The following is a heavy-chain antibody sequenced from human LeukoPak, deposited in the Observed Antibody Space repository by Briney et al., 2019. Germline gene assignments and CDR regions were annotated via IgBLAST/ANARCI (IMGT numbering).Heavy chain of an antibody. CDR3: ARDGYDYYYSYSMDV. D-gene: IGHD5-12*01. J-gene: IGHJ6*03. CDR2: IIAYNGKT. CDR1: GYTFTSYG. Sequence: ASVKVSCKASGYTFTSYGISWVRQAPGQGREWMGWIIAYNGKTNYAQKLQGRVTMTTDTSTSTAYMELRSLRSDDTAVYYCARDGYDYYYSYSMDVWGKGTTVTVSS. V-gene: IGHV1-18*01.